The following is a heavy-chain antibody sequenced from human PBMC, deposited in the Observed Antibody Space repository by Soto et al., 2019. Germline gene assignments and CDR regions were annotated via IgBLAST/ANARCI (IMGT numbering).Heavy chain of an antibody. CDR2: IRSKANSYAT. CDR1: GFTFSGSA. J-gene: IGHJ4*02. V-gene: IGHV3-73*02. Sequence: EVQLVESGGGLVQPGGSLKLSCAASGFTFSGSAMHWVRQASGKGLEWVGRIRSKANSYATAYAASVKGRFTISRDDSKKKAYLQMNSLKTEDTAVYYCTRPDGYNYGYWGQGTLVTVSS. D-gene: IGHD5-12*01. CDR3: TRPDGYNYGY.